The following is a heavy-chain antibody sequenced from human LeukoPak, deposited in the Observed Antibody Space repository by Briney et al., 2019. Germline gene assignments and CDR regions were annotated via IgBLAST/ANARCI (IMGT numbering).Heavy chain of an antibody. CDR2: IRYDGSKK. CDR1: GFTFSSYE. Sequence: PGGSLRLSCAASGFTFSSYEMNWVRQAPGKGLEWVAFIRYDGSKKYYADSVKGRFTISRDNAKNSLYLQMNSLRAEDTAVYYCARGVVTDPPDYWGQGTLVTVSS. CDR3: ARGVVTDPPDY. V-gene: IGHV3-30*02. J-gene: IGHJ4*02. D-gene: IGHD2-21*02.